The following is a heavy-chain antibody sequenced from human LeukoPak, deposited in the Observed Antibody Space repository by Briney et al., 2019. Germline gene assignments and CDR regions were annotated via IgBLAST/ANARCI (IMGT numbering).Heavy chain of an antibody. Sequence: GGSLRLSCAASGFTFSDYYMSWIRQAPGKGPEWVSYISSSGSTIYYADSVKGRFTISRDNAKNSLYLQMNSLRAEDTAVYYCARDLQYSSGWYRDWGQGTLVTVSS. CDR3: ARDLQYSSGWYRD. D-gene: IGHD6-19*01. J-gene: IGHJ4*02. V-gene: IGHV3-11*01. CDR2: ISSSGSTI. CDR1: GFTFSDYY.